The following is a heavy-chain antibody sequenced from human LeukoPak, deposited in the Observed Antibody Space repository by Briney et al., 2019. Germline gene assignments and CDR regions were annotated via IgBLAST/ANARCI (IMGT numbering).Heavy chain of an antibody. J-gene: IGHJ6*04. D-gene: IGHD3-16*01. Sequence: PGGSLRLSCAASGFTFSSYWMSWVRQAPGKGLEWVGRIDPSDSYTNYSPSFQGHVTISADKSISTAYLQWSSLKASDTAMYYCARHQWGYGMDVWGKGTTVTVSS. CDR1: GFTFSSYW. V-gene: IGHV5-10-1*01. CDR2: IDPSDSYT. CDR3: ARHQWGYGMDV.